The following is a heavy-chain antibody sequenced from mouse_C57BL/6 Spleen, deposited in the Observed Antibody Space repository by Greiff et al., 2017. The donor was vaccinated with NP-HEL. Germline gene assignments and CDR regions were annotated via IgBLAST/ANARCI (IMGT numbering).Heavy chain of an antibody. V-gene: IGHV1-82*01. CDR2: IYPGDGDT. J-gene: IGHJ4*01. Sequence: VQLQQSGPELVKPGASVKISCKASGYAFSSSWMNWVKQRPGKGLEWIGRIYPGDGDTNYNGKFKGKATLTADKSSSTAYMQLSSLTSEDSAVYFCARRDYGSSYEGAMDYWGQGTSVTFSS. D-gene: IGHD1-1*01. CDR1: GYAFSSSW. CDR3: ARRDYGSSYEGAMDY.